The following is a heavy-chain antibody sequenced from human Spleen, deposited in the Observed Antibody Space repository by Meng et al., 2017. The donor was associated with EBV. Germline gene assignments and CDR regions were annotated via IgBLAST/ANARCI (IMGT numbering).Heavy chain of an antibody. V-gene: IGHV4-34*01. CDR1: GGSFSGYY. Sequence: VQLKQWGRRRVKASGTLSLTCPVYGGSFSGYYWSWIRQPPGKGLEWIGEINHSGSTNYNPSLKSRVTISVDTSKNQFSLKLSSVTAADTAVYYCAMNMVQGVMGNWFDPWGQGTLVTVSS. CDR3: AMNMVQGVMGNWFDP. J-gene: IGHJ5*02. CDR2: INHSGST. D-gene: IGHD3-10*01.